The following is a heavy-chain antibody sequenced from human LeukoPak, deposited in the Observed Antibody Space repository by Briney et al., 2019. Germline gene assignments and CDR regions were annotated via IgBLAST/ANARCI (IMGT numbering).Heavy chain of an antibody. J-gene: IGHJ5*02. CDR1: GGSISSGGYS. Sequence: PSETLSLTCAVSGGSISSGGYSWSWIRQPPGKGLEWIGYIYHSGSTYYNPSLKSRVTISVDRSKNQFSLKLSSVTAADTAVYYCARGVVKYNWFDPWGQGTLVTVSS. CDR3: ARGVVKYNWFDP. V-gene: IGHV4-30-2*01. D-gene: IGHD2-21*01. CDR2: IYHSGST.